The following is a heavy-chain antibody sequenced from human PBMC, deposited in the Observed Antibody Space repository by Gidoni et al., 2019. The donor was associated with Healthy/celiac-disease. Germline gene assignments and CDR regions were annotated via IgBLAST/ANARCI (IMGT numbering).Heavy chain of an antibody. CDR3: ARHALIAVAGTGWFDP. CDR2: IYYRGST. J-gene: IGHJ5*02. V-gene: IGHV4-39*01. CDR1: GGSISSSSYY. D-gene: IGHD6-19*01. Sequence: QLQLQESGPGLVTPSETLSLTCTVSGGSISSSSYYWCWIRQPPGKGLEWIGSIYYRGSTYYNPSLKSRVTISVDTSKNQFSLKLSSVTAADTAVYYCARHALIAVAGTGWFDPWGQGTLVTVSS.